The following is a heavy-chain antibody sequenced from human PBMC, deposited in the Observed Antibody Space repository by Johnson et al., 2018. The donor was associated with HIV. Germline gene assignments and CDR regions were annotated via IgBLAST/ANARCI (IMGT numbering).Heavy chain of an antibody. CDR2: IGTAGDT. CDR1: GFTFSSYD. V-gene: IGHV3-13*01. D-gene: IGHD6-6*01. Sequence: EVQLVESGGGLVQRGGSLRFSCAASGFTFSSYDMHWVRQATGKGLEWVSGIGTAGDTYYPDSVKGRFTISRDNSKNTLYLQMNSLRAEDTAVYYCARSYSSSSHDAFDIWGQGTMVTVSS. CDR3: ARSYSSSSHDAFDI. J-gene: IGHJ3*02.